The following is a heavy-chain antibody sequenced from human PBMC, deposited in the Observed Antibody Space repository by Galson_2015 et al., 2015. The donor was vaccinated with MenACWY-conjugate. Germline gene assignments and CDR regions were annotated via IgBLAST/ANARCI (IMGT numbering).Heavy chain of an antibody. CDR3: ARGRRRIVGATVLDY. D-gene: IGHD1-26*01. CDR1: GYTFTSYG. J-gene: IGHJ4*02. Sequence: SVKVSCKASGYTFTSYGISWVRQAPGQGLEWMGWISAYNGNTNYAQKLQGRVTMTTDTSTSTAYMELRSLRSDDTAVYYCARGRRRIVGATVLDYWGQATLVTVSS. CDR2: ISAYNGNT. V-gene: IGHV1-18*01.